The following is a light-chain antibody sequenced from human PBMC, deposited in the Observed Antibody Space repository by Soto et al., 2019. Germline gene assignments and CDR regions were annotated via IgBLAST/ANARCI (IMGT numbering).Light chain of an antibody. J-gene: IGLJ1*01. Sequence: QSVLTQPPSASVTPGQGVTISCSGSTSNIGSNYVYWYQQLPGTAPKLLIYRNNQRPSGVPDRFSGSKSGTSASLAISGLRSDDEADYFCATWDDSLNGLYVFGTGTKVTVL. CDR3: ATWDDSLNGLYV. CDR2: RNN. CDR1: TSNIGSNY. V-gene: IGLV1-47*01.